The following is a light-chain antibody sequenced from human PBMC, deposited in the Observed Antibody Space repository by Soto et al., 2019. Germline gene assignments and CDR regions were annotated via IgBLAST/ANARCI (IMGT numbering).Light chain of an antibody. CDR1: QSISTW. V-gene: IGKV1-5*03. J-gene: IGKJ3*01. Sequence: DIQMTQSPSTLSASVGDRVTITCRASQSISTWLAWYQQKPGKAPNLLIYKTSTLESGVPSRFSGSGSGTEFTLTISSLQPDDFATYYCQQYNGYFTFGPGTKVDIK. CDR3: QQYNGYFT. CDR2: KTS.